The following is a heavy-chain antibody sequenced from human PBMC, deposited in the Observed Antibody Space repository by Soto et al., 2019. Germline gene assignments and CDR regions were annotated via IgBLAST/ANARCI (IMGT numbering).Heavy chain of an antibody. CDR3: AKSSGGLRTTVAGRAFDY. V-gene: IGHV3-23*01. CDR2: ISGGARTT. CDR1: GFTFNNYV. Sequence: EVQVLESGGGLVQPGGSLRLSCAASGFTFNNYVMTWVRQPPGKGLEWVSIISGGARTTSYADSVKGRFTISRDNSKKTIHLQMNDLRADDTAIYYCAKSSGGLRTTVAGRAFDYRGQGTLVTVSS. D-gene: IGHD1-1*01. J-gene: IGHJ4*01.